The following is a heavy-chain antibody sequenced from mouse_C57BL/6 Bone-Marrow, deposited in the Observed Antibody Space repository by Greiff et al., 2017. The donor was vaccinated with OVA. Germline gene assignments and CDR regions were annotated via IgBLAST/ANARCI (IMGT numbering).Heavy chain of an antibody. CDR2: ISYDGSN. Sequence: EVQLQESGPGLVKPSQSLSLTCSVTGYSITSGYYWNWIRQFPGNKLEWMGYISYDGSNNYNPSLKNRISITRDTSKNQFFLTLNSVTTEDTSTYYCARWVGRGGFAYWGQGTLVTVSA. D-gene: IGHD4-1*01. CDR3: ARWVGRGGFAY. V-gene: IGHV3-6*01. CDR1: GYSITSGYY. J-gene: IGHJ3*01.